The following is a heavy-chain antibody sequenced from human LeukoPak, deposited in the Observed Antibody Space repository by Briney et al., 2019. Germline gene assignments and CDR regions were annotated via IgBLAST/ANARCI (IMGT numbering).Heavy chain of an antibody. CDR3: VREYCSGGSCSGLNWFDP. Sequence: TSETLSLTCTVSGGSISSYYWSWIRQPPGKGLEWIGYIYYSGSTNYNPSLKSRVTISVDTSKSQFSLKLSSVTAADTAVYYCVREYCSGGSCSGLNWFDPWGQGTLVTVSS. J-gene: IGHJ5*02. D-gene: IGHD2-15*01. CDR1: GGSISSYY. V-gene: IGHV4-59*01. CDR2: IYYSGST.